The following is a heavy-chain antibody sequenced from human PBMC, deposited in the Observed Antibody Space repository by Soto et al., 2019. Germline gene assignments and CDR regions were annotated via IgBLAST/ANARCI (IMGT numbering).Heavy chain of an antibody. Sequence: GASVKVSCKASGYSFTNYAMHWVRQAPGQRLEWMGWINAGNGNTKYSQKFQDRVTITRDTSASTAYMELSSLRSEDTAVYYCARDVAVAGNINFDYWSQGTLVTVS. V-gene: IGHV1-3*01. CDR3: ARDVAVAGNINFDY. D-gene: IGHD6-19*01. CDR1: GYSFTNYA. J-gene: IGHJ4*02. CDR2: INAGNGNT.